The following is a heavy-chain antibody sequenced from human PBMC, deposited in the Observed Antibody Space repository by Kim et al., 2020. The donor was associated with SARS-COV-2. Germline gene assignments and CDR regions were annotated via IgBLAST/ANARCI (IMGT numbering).Heavy chain of an antibody. D-gene: IGHD1-1*01. CDR3: SASRPFGYYYYGMDV. CDR2: IKSKTDGGPT. CDR1: GFTFSNAW. Sequence: GGSLRLSCAASGFTFSNAWMSWVRQAPGKGLEWVGRIKSKTDGGPTDYAAPVKGRFTISRDDSKNTLYLQMNSLKTEDTAVYYCSASRPFGYYYYGMDVWGEGTTVTVSS. J-gene: IGHJ6*04. V-gene: IGHV3-15*01.